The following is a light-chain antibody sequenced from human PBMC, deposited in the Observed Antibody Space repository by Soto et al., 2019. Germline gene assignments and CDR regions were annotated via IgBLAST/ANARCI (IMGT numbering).Light chain of an antibody. CDR3: QQSFTTPYT. J-gene: IGKJ2*01. CDR1: QTIAMY. CDR2: TTS. Sequence: DIQMTQSPSSLSASVGDRVTITCRASQTIAMYVNWFQQKPGKAPKPLFYTTSSLQSGVPPRFSGSGSEADFTRTISRLQPEDSETDDGQQSFTTPYTFGQGTELEIK. V-gene: IGKV1-39*01.